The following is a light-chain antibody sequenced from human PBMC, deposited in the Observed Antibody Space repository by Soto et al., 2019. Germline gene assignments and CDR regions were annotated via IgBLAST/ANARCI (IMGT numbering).Light chain of an antibody. V-gene: IGKV3-15*01. J-gene: IGKJ4*01. CDR1: QSVGRN. Sequence: EIVMTQSPATLSVSPGERATLSCSASQSVGRNLAWYQQKPGQAPRLLIYGASTRATGIPARFSGSGSGTQCTLTISSLQSEDVAIYSCQQYNHWPPRTFGGGTKVEIK. CDR3: QQYNHWPPRT. CDR2: GAS.